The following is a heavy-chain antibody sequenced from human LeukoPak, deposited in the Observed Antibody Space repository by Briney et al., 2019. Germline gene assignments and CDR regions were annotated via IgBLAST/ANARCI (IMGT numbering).Heavy chain of an antibody. CDR2: TYYRSKWYF. J-gene: IGHJ4*02. Sequence: SQTLSLTCAISGDSVSSINGAWNWIRQSPSRGLEWVGRTYYRSKWYFDYAESLKGRVTISPDTSKNQFSLQLNSVIPEDTAIYYCTRDLGNTGWYTFDFWGRGTLVTVSS. D-gene: IGHD6-19*01. V-gene: IGHV6-1*01. CDR3: TRDLGNTGWYTFDF. CDR1: GDSVSSINGA.